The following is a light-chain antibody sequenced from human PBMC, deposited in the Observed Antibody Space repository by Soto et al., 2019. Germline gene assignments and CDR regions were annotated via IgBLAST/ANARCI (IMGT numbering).Light chain of an antibody. CDR3: HQTAANPWT. Sequence: DIQMTQSPSSLSASVEDRVIITCRASQSISNHLNWYQQKPGKAPKLLIFAASSLQSGVPSTFSGSGSGTDFALTISSLQPEDFATYYCHQTAANPWTFAQGTKGDI. J-gene: IGKJ1*01. CDR1: QSISNH. V-gene: IGKV1-39*01. CDR2: AAS.